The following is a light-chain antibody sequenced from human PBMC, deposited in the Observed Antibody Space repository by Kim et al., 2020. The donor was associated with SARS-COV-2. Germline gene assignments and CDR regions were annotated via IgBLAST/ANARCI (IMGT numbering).Light chain of an antibody. CDR2: GAS. V-gene: IGKV3-20*01. CDR1: QSVTSSY. Sequence: LSPGERATLTCRASQSVTSSYFAWYQKKLGQAPRLLIYGASSRATGIPDRFSGSGSGTDFTLTISRLETEDFAVYYCQQYGSSQYTFGQGTKLEI. CDR3: QQYGSSQYT. J-gene: IGKJ2*01.